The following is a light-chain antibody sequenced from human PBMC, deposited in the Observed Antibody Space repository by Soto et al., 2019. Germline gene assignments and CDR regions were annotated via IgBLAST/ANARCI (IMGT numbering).Light chain of an antibody. CDR2: DAS. Sequence: EIVLTHSPATLSLYTGERATLSCRASQSVSSYLAWYQQKPGQAPRLLIYDASNRATGIPARFSGSGSGTDFTLTISSLEPEDFAVYYCQQRSNWPPLTFGGGTKVDIK. V-gene: IGKV3-11*01. J-gene: IGKJ4*01. CDR3: QQRSNWPPLT. CDR1: QSVSSY.